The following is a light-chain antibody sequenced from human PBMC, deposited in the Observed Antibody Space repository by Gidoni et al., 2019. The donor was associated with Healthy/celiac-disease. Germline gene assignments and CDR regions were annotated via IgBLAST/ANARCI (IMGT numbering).Light chain of an antibody. CDR3: QQYGSSYT. CDR1: QSVSSSY. CDR2: GAS. V-gene: IGKV3-20*01. J-gene: IGKJ2*01. Sequence: EIVWTQSTGTLSLSPGERATLSCRASQSVSSSYLAWYQRKTGQAPRLLIYGASSRATGIPDRFSGSGSGTDFTLTISSLEPEAFAVYNCQQYGSSYTFXQXTKLEIK.